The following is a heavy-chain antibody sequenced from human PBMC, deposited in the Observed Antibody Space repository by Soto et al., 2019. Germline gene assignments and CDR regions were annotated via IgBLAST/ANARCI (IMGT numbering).Heavy chain of an antibody. CDR1: GFTFTNYG. Sequence: QVQLVQSGAEMRNPGASVKVACKASGFTFTNYGISWVRQAPGQGLEWMGWLNTYNGNTNYAQMLQGRVTMTTDTSTSTAYMELRSLRSDDTAVYFCARGMSPYDSDSWGQGTLVIVSS. J-gene: IGHJ4*02. CDR3: ARGMSPYDSDS. CDR2: LNTYNGNT. V-gene: IGHV1-18*04.